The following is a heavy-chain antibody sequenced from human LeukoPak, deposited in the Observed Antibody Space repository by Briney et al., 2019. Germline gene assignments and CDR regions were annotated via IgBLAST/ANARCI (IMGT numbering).Heavy chain of an antibody. J-gene: IGHJ4*02. CDR2: IYYSGST. CDR1: GGSISSSSYY. D-gene: IGHD1-26*01. V-gene: IGHV4-39*07. CDR3: ARSVGAAHFDY. Sequence: KPSETLSLTCTVSGGSISSSSYYWGWIRQPPGKGLEWIGSIYYSGSTYYNPSLKSRVTISVDTSKNQFSLKLSSVTAADTAVYYCARSVGAAHFDYWGQGTLVTVSS.